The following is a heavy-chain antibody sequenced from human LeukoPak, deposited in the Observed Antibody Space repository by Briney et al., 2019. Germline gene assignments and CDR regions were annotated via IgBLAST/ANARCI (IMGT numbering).Heavy chain of an antibody. CDR1: GFTFDDYG. Sequence: PGGSLRLSCAASGFTFDDYGMSWVRQAPGKGLEWVSAISDSGGRTYYADSVKGRFTISRDNSKNTLYLQMNSLRAEDTAVYYCAKRIAVSSYYFDYWGQGTLVTVSS. D-gene: IGHD2-2*01. CDR3: AKRIAVSSYYFDY. V-gene: IGHV3-23*01. J-gene: IGHJ4*02. CDR2: ISDSGGRT.